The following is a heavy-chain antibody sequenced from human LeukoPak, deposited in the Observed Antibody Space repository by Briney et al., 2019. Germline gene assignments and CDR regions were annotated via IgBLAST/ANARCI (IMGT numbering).Heavy chain of an antibody. V-gene: IGHV4-59*01. CDR3: VKWGPQQQSDIRYNSWFDP. CDR1: SVSIRSYF. J-gene: IGHJ5*02. Sequence: SETLSLTCSVSSVSIRSYFWSWIRQSPGKGLEWLGYTHYNGKTKYSPSLNSRVTMSVDTSRSQFSLNLRSVTAADTAIYYCVKWGPQQQSDIRYNSWFDPWGQGTLVIVSS. D-gene: IGHD6-13*01. CDR2: THYNGKT.